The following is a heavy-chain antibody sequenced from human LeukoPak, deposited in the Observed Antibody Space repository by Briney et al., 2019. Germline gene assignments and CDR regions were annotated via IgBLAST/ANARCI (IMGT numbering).Heavy chain of an antibody. Sequence: PSDTLALTCAVYGRSFRCHYWNWIRQPPGRGLEWIGEINHSGSTNYNPSLKSRVTISVDTSRNQFSLKLSSVTAADTAVYYCARGLMTTVTTTPFYYYYYMDVWGKGTTVTVSS. CDR3: ARGLMTTVTTTPFYYYYYMDV. D-gene: IGHD4-17*01. CDR2: INHSGST. V-gene: IGHV4-34*01. CDR1: GRSFRCHY. J-gene: IGHJ6*03.